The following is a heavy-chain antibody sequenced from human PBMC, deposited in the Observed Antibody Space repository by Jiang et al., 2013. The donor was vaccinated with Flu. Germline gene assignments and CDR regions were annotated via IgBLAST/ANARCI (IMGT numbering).Heavy chain of an antibody. Sequence: GPGLVKPSQTLSLTCTVSGGSISSGGYYWSWIRQHPGKGLEWIGYIYYSGSTYYNPSLKSRVTISVDTSKNQFSLKLSSVTAADTAVYYCARSGGNWSNGYYYGMDVWGQGTTVTVSS. CDR3: ARSGGNWSNGYYYGMDV. CDR1: GGSISSGGYY. CDR2: IYYSGST. J-gene: IGHJ6*02. V-gene: IGHV4-31*03. D-gene: IGHD1/OR15-1a*01.